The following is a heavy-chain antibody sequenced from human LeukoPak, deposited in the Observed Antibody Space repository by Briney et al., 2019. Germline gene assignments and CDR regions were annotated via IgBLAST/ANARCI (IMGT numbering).Heavy chain of an antibody. CDR2: IWYDGSNK. V-gene: IGHV3-33*01. J-gene: IGHJ4*02. D-gene: IGHD6-13*01. CDR3: ARDLGSSWAYFDY. CDR1: GFTFSSYG. Sequence: GGSLRLSCAASGFTFSSYGMHWVRQAPGKGLEWVAVIWYDGSNKYYADSVKGRFTISRDNSKNTLYLQMNSLRAEDTAVYYCARDLGSSWAYFDYWGQGTLVTVSS.